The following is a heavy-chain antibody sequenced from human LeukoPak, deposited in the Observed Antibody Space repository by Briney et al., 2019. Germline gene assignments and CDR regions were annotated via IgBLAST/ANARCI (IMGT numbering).Heavy chain of an antibody. CDR1: GFTFNDYG. V-gene: IGHV3-7*01. CDR3: ARDWVIDYSNSDYYYMDV. J-gene: IGHJ6*03. Sequence: GGSLRLSCAASGFTFNDYGMSWVRQAPGKGLEWVANIKQDGAEKYYVDSVKGRFTISRDNAKNSLYLQMNSLRAEDTAVYYCARDWVIDYSNSDYYYMDVWGKGTTVTVSS. CDR2: IKQDGAEK. D-gene: IGHD4-11*01.